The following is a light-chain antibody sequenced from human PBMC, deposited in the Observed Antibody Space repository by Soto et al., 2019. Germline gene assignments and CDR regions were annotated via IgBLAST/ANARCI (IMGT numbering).Light chain of an antibody. CDR1: QSVSNNY. J-gene: IGKJ1*01. CDR3: QQCSSLWT. Sequence: EIVLTQSPGTLSLSPGERATLSCRTSQSVSNNYLAWYQQKPGQAPRLLIYGASSRATGIPDRFSGSGSGTDFTLSINRLEPEDFAVYYCQQCSSLWTFGQGTKVDIK. V-gene: IGKV3-20*01. CDR2: GAS.